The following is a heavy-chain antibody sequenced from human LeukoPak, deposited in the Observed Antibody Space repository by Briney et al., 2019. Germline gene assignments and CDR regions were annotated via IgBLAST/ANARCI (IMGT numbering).Heavy chain of an antibody. D-gene: IGHD6-19*01. CDR1: GFTFSDYY. CDR3: ARDRPAYSSGWYGFDY. Sequence: PGRSLRLSCAASGFTFSDYYMSWIRQAPGKGLEWVSYISSSGSTIYYADSVKGRFTISRDNAKNSLYLQMNSLRAEDTAVYYCARDRPAYSSGWYGFDYWGQGTLVTVSS. J-gene: IGHJ4*02. CDR2: ISSSGSTI. V-gene: IGHV3-11*01.